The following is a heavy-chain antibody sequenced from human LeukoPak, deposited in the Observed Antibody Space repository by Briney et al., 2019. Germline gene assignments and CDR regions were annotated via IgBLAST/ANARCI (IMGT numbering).Heavy chain of an antibody. J-gene: IGHJ4*02. CDR1: GGSISSYY. D-gene: IGHD3-22*01. Sequence: KPSETLSLTCTVSGGSISSYYWSWIRQPPGKGLEWIGYIYYSGTTNYNPSLKSRVTISADTSKNQFSLKLSSVTAADTAVYYCARHVPHDSSGYYPFYFDYWGQGTLVTVSS. CDR3: ARHVPHDSSGYYPFYFDY. CDR2: IYYSGTT. V-gene: IGHV4-59*01.